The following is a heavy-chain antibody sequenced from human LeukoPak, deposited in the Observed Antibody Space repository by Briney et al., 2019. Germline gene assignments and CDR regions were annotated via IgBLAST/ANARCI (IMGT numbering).Heavy chain of an antibody. J-gene: IGHJ6*03. V-gene: IGHV3-53*01. CDR1: GFTVSSNY. CDR2: IYSGGST. CDR3: AGTYYYDSSGYYYRYYYYMAV. D-gene: IGHD3-22*01. Sequence: GGSLRLSCAASGFTVSSNYMSWVRQAPGKGLEWVSVIYSGGSTYYADSVKGRFTISRDNSKNTLYLQMNSLRAEDTAVYYCAGTYYYDSSGYYYRYYYYMAVWGQGTTVTVSS.